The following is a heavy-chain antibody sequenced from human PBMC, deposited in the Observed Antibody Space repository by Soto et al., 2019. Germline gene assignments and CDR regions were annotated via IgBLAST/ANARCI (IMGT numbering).Heavy chain of an antibody. CDR3: ARGLLGYCSSTSCSFDY. D-gene: IGHD2-2*01. V-gene: IGHV3-48*02. CDR2: ISSSSSTI. J-gene: IGHJ4*02. Sequence: PGGSLRLSCAASGFTFSSYSMNWVRQAPGKGLEWVSYISSSSSTIYYADSVKGRFTISRDNAKNSLYLQMNSLRDEDTAVYYCARGLLGYCSSTSCSFDYWGQGTLVTVSS. CDR1: GFTFSSYS.